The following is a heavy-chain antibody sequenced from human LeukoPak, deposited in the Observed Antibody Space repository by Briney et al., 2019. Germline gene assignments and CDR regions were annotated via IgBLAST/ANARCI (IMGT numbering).Heavy chain of an antibody. CDR1: GGSISSSSYY. CDR2: IYYSGST. CDR3: ARREGIIASADYFDY. V-gene: IGHV4-39*01. Sequence: SETLSLTCTVSGGSISSSSYYWGWIRQPPGKGLEWLGTIYYSGSTYYNPALNSRVTISVDTSKNLFSLKLTSVTAADTAVYYCARREGIIASADYFDYWGQGTLVTVSS. J-gene: IGHJ4*02. D-gene: IGHD6-13*01.